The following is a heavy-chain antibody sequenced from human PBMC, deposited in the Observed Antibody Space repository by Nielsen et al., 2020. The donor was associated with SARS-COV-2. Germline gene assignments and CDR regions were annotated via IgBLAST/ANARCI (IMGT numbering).Heavy chain of an antibody. CDR1: GFTFSSYG. V-gene: IGHV3-21*01. D-gene: IGHD7-27*01. J-gene: IGHJ4*02. CDR3: ARDRPLGY. Sequence: GESLKISCAASGFTFSSYGMNWVRQAPGKGLEWVSSISSSSSYIYYADSVKGRFTISRDNAKNSLYLQMNSLRAEDTAVYYCARDRPLGYWGQGTLVTVSS. CDR2: ISSSSSYI.